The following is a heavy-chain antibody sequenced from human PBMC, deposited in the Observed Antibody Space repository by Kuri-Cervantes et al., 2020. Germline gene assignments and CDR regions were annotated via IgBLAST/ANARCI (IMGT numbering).Heavy chain of an antibody. D-gene: IGHD6-13*01. Sequence: GESLKISCAASGFTFSSYSMNWVRQAPGKGLEWVSSISSSSSYIYYADSVKGRFTISRDNAKNSLYLQMNSLRSEDTAVYYCASYSSWYIVHYYGMDVWGQGTTVTVSS. J-gene: IGHJ6*02. CDR1: GFTFSSYS. V-gene: IGHV3-21*04. CDR3: ASYSSWYIVHYYGMDV. CDR2: ISSSSSYI.